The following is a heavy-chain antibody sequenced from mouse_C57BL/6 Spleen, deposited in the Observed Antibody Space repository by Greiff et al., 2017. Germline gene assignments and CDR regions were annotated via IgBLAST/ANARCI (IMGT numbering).Heavy chain of an antibody. V-gene: IGHV1-22*01. CDR2: INPNNGGT. D-gene: IGHD1-1*01. Sequence: VHVKQSGPELVKPGASVKMSCKASGYTFTDYNMHWVKQSHGKSLEWIGYINPNNGGTSYNQKFKGKATLTVNKSSSTAYMELRSLTSEESAVYYCARGYYGSSYPYWYFDVWGTGTTVTVAS. J-gene: IGHJ1*03. CDR1: GYTFTDYN. CDR3: ARGYYGSSYPYWYFDV.